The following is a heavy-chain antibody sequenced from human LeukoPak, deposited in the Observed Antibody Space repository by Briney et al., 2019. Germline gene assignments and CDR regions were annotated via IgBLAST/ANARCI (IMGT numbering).Heavy chain of an antibody. CDR2: MWYDGSNK. CDR1: GFIVSDNY. CDR3: ARDGGRLNNWFDT. J-gene: IGHJ5*02. V-gene: IGHV3-33*08. Sequence: GGSLRLSCAASGFIVSDNYMSWVRQAPSKGLEWVAVMWYDGSNKYYADSVKGRFTISRDTSKNTLFLQMNSLRAEDTAVYYCARDGGRLNNWFDTWGQGALVTVSS. D-gene: IGHD6-25*01.